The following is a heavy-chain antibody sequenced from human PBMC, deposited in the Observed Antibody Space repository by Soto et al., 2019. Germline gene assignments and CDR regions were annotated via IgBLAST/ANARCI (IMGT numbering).Heavy chain of an antibody. J-gene: IGHJ4*02. D-gene: IGHD2-2*01. V-gene: IGHV4-39*01. CDR3: ARLFGCSSTTCPGHFAF. CDR2: IYYSGST. CDR1: GGSISSSSYY. Sequence: PSETLSLTCTVSGGSISSSSYYWGWIRQPPGKGLEWIGSIYYSGSTYYNPSLKSRVTISVDTSKNQFSLKLSSVTAADTAVYYFARLFGCSSTTCPGHFAFWAQRTLVPVSS.